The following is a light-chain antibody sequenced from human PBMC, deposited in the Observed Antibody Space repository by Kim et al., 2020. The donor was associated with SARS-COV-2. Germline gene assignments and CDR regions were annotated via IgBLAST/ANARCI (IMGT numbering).Light chain of an antibody. CDR2: EDD. Sequence: RVIISCTRSSGSFGSNYVQWYQQRPGSAPTTVIYEDDQRLPGVPHRFSGSIDSSSNSASLTISGLKTEDEADYYCQSYDSSNIWVFGGGTQLTVL. CDR3: QSYDSSNIWV. V-gene: IGLV6-57*03. CDR1: SGSFGSNY. J-gene: IGLJ3*02.